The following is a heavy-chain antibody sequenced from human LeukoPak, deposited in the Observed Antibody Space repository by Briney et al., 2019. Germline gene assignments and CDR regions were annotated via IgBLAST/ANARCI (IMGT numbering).Heavy chain of an antibody. J-gene: IGHJ4*02. Sequence: ASVKVSCKASGYTFTRYDINWVRQATGQGLEWMGWMNPNRGDTGYAQKFQGRVTITRNTSISTAYMELSSLRSEDTAVFYCALAYCGGDCYSSWFYFDYWGQGTLVTVSS. D-gene: IGHD2-21*02. CDR1: GYTFTRYD. CDR3: ALAYCGGDCYSSWFYFDY. CDR2: MNPNRGDT. V-gene: IGHV1-8*03.